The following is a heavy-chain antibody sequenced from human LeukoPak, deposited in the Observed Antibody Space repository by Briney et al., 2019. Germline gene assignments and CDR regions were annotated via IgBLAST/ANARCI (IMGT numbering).Heavy chain of an antibody. CDR2: ISGSGGST. J-gene: IGHJ3*02. D-gene: IGHD2-21*01. Sequence: PGGSLRLSCAASGFTFSSYAMSWVRQAPGKGLEWVSAISGSGGSTYYADSVKGRFTISRDNAKNSLYLQMNSLGAEDTAVYYCARGSIANDAFDIWGQGTMVTVSS. V-gene: IGHV3-23*01. CDR3: ARGSIANDAFDI. CDR1: GFTFSSYA.